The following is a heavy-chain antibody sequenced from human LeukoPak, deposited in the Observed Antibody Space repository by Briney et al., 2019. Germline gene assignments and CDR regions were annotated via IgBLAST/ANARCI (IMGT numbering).Heavy chain of an antibody. D-gene: IGHD3-22*01. V-gene: IGHV1-3*01. J-gene: IGHJ4*02. CDR1: GYTFTSYA. CDR2: ISACSGNT. CDR3: ARSLSDSSGSNVDY. Sequence: ASVKLSCKASGYTFTSYAMHWVRQAPGLRLEWMGWISACSGNTKYSQNFQGRVTITRDTSASTAYMELSSLRSEDTAVYYCARSLSDSSGSNVDYWGQGTLVTVSS.